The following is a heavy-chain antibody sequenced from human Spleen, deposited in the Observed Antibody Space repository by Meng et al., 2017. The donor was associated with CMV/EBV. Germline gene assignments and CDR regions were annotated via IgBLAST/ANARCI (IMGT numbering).Heavy chain of an antibody. CDR3: ARCVVGARNWFDP. Sequence: ASVKVSCKASGYTFTRYYVHWVRQAPGQGLEWMGWINPNSGGTNYAQKFQGRVTMTRDTSISTAYMELSRLRSDDTAVYYCARCVVGARNWFDPWGQGTLVTVSS. CDR1: GYTFTRYY. D-gene: IGHD1-26*01. V-gene: IGHV1-2*02. J-gene: IGHJ5*02. CDR2: INPNSGGT.